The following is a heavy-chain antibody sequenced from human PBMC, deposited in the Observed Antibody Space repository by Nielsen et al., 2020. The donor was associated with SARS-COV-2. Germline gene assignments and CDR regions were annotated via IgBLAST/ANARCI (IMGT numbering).Heavy chain of an antibody. CDR2: INPSGGST. D-gene: IGHD3-3*01. Sequence: ASVKVSCKASGYTFTSYYMHWVRQAHGQGLEWMGIINPSGGSTSYAQKFQGRVTMTEDTSTDTAYMELSSLRSEDTAVYYCATIFGAKRYYMDVWGKGTTVTVSS. J-gene: IGHJ6*03. CDR1: GYTFTSYY. CDR3: ATIFGAKRYYMDV. V-gene: IGHV1-46*01.